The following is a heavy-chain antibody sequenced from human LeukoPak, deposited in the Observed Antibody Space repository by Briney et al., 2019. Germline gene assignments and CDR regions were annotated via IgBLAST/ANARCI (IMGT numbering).Heavy chain of an antibody. Sequence: PSETLSLTCAVSGGSVSGYYWIWLRQPPGKGPEWIGKISHSGSTNYNPSLKSRVTISVDTSTNQFSLNLSSVTAADTAVYYCARSANSFDIWGQRTMVTVSS. CDR3: ARSANSFDI. V-gene: IGHV4-34*01. J-gene: IGHJ3*02. CDR2: ISHSGST. D-gene: IGHD5-24*01. CDR1: GGSVSGYY.